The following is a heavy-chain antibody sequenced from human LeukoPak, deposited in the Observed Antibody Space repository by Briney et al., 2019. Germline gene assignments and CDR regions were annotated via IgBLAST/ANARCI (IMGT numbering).Heavy chain of an antibody. CDR3: ARHNGDSYLDY. V-gene: IGHV4-59*02. D-gene: IGHD2-21*01. Sequence: PSGTLSLTCTVSGGSVRSSYRSWIRQPPGKGFEYIGFIHHSGDNKYNPSLSSRVTMSVDTSKNQFSLMLTSVTAADSAVYYRARHNGDSYLDYWAQGTLVTVSS. J-gene: IGHJ4*02. CDR2: IHHSGDN. CDR1: GGSVRSSY.